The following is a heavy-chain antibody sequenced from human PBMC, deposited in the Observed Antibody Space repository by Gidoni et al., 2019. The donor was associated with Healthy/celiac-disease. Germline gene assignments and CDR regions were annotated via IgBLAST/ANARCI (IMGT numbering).Heavy chain of an antibody. D-gene: IGHD2-15*01. Sequence: QGQLVQSGAEVKKPGSSVRVSCKASGGTFSSYAISWVRPAPGQGLEWVGGIIPIFGTATYAQKFQGRVTITADESTSTAYMELSSLRSEDTAVYYCASTSCSGGSCSYDYWGQGTLVTVSS. CDR1: GGTFSSYA. CDR3: ASTSCSGGSCSYDY. V-gene: IGHV1-69*01. J-gene: IGHJ4*02. CDR2: IIPIFGTA.